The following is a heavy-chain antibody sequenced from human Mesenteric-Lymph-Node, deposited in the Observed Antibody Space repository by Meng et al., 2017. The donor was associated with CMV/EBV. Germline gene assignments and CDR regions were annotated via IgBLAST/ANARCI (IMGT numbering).Heavy chain of an antibody. Sequence: GESLKISCAASGFTFGAYPMNWVRQSPGKGLEWLSYIISDSDTIFYADSVKGRFTISRDNSKNTLYLQMNSLRAEDTAVYYCARDKRKPGIAVAGTFDYWGQGTLVTVSS. D-gene: IGHD6-19*01. CDR3: ARDKRKPGIAVAGTFDY. CDR1: GFTFGAYP. J-gene: IGHJ4*02. CDR2: IISDSDTI. V-gene: IGHV3-48*01.